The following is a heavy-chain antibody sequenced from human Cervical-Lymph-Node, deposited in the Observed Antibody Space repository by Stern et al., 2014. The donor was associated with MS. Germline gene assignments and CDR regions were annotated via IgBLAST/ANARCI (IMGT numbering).Heavy chain of an antibody. CDR1: AASLSSADYY. J-gene: IGHJ4*02. V-gene: IGHV4-30-4*01. CDR3: AREDCTSASCYFDS. D-gene: IGHD2-2*01. Sequence: QLQLQESGPGLVKPSQTLSLTCSVSAASLSSADYYWSWIRQPPGKGLEWIGYIYYSGSTNYNPSLQSRLTISADTSKTQFSLKLNSVTAADTAVYYCAREDCTSASCYFDSWGQGTLVIVSS. CDR2: IYYSGST.